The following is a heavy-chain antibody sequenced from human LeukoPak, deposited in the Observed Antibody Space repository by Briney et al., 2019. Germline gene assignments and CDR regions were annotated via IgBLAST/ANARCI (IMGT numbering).Heavy chain of an antibody. CDR3: AVARDFWSAVFDP. Sequence: ASVKVSCKASGYTFTGYYMHWVRQAPGQGLEWMGWINPNSGGTNYAQKLQGRVTMTTDTSTSTAYMELRSLRSDDTAVYYCAVARDFWSAVFDPWGQGTLVTVSS. D-gene: IGHD3-3*01. CDR2: INPNSGGT. J-gene: IGHJ5*02. V-gene: IGHV1-2*02. CDR1: GYTFTGYY.